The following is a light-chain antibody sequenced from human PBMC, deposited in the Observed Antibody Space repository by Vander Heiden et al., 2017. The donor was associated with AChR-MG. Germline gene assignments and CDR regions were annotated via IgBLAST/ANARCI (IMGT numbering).Light chain of an antibody. Sequence: QSALTPPASVSGCPGQSITISCPGTSSYLGGYAYVCWYQQHPGKAPKLMISGVSGRPLGISDRFSGSKSGNTASLTISGLQAEDEADYYCSSYTSSSTWVFGGGTKLTVL. J-gene: IGLJ3*02. CDR2: GVS. CDR1: SSYLGGYAY. CDR3: SSYTSSSTWV. V-gene: IGLV2-14*03.